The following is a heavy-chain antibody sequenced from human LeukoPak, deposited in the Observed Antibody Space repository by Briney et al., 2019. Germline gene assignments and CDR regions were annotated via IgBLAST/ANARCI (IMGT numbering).Heavy chain of an antibody. Sequence: SETLSLTCTVSGGSISSYYWSWIRQPPGKGLEWIGYIYYSGGTNYNPSLKSRVTISVDTSKNQFSLKLSSVTAADTAVYYCASSCSSCHNFDYWGQGTLVTVSS. CDR1: GGSISSYY. CDR2: IYYSGGT. D-gene: IGHD6-13*01. CDR3: ASSCSSCHNFDY. V-gene: IGHV4-59*08. J-gene: IGHJ4*02.